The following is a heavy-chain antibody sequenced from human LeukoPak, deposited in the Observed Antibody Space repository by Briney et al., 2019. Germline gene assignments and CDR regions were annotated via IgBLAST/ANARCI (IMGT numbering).Heavy chain of an antibody. CDR3: ARGGHGDTVLWDH. CDR2: IYYSGSP. J-gene: IGHJ4*02. V-gene: IGHV4-39*01. D-gene: IGHD4-17*01. Sequence: SETLSLTCTVSGGSISSSSFYWGWIRQPPGKGLEWIGSIYYSGSPYYNPSLKSRVTISVDTSKNQFSLRLSSVTAADTAVYYCARGGHGDTVLWDHWGQGTLVTVSS. CDR1: GGSISSSSFY.